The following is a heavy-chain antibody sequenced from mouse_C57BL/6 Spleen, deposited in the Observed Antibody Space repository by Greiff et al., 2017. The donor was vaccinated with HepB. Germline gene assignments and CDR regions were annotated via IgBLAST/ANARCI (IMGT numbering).Heavy chain of an antibody. J-gene: IGHJ4*01. V-gene: IGHV1-69*01. CDR2: IDPSDSYT. Sequence: VQLQQSGAELVMPGASVKLSCKASGYTFTSYWMHWVKQRPGQGLEWIGEIDPSDSYTNYNQKFKGKSTLTVDKSSSTAYMQLSSLTSEDSAVYYCASGYSMDYWGQGTSVTVSS. D-gene: IGHD2-3*01. CDR1: GYTFTSYW. CDR3: ASGYSMDY.